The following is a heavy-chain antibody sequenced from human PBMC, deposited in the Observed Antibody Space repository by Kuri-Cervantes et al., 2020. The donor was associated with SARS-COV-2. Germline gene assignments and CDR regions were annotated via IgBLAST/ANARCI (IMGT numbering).Heavy chain of an antibody. CDR2: IYHSGST. V-gene: IGHV4-30-2*01. D-gene: IGHD1-26*01. J-gene: IGHJ2*01. CDR3: ARDMGSAELAFYL. CDR1: GFTFSTYS. Sequence: SCAASGFTFSTYSMNWVRQAPGKGLEWIGYIYHSGSTSYNPSLKSRVTISVDRSKNQFSLKLSSVTAAVTAVYYCARDMGSAELAFYLWGRGTLVTVSS.